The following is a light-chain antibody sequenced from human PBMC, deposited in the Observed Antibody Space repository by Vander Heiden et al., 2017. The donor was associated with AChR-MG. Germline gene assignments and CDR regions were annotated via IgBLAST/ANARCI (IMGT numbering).Light chain of an antibody. Sequence: ETVMTQSPATLSVSPGERTTLSCRASQSVYGNLAWYQQKPGQAPRLLIYGASTRATGIPARFTGSGSGTEFTLTISSLQSEDFAVYYCQQYNNWPSWTFGQGTKVEIK. V-gene: IGKV3-15*01. J-gene: IGKJ1*01. CDR1: QSVYGN. CDR2: GAS. CDR3: QQYNNWPSWT.